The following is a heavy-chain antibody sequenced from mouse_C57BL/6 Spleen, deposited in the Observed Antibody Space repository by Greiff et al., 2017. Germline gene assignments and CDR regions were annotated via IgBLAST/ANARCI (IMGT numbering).Heavy chain of an antibody. J-gene: IGHJ1*03. Sequence: VQLQQSGPELVKPGASVKIPCKASGYTFTDYNMDWVKQSHGKSLEWIGDINPNNGGTIYNQKFKGKATLTVDKSSSTAYMELRSLTSEDTAVYYCARRDYGSRRGGYFDVWGTGTTVTVSS. CDR1: GYTFTDYN. D-gene: IGHD1-1*01. CDR2: INPNNGGT. CDR3: ARRDYGSRRGGYFDV. V-gene: IGHV1-18*01.